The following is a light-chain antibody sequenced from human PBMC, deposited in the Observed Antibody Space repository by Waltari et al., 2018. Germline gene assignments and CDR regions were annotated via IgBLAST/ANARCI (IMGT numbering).Light chain of an antibody. J-gene: IGKJ1*01. V-gene: IGKV2-30*01. CDR2: KVS. CDR1: QSLVYSGTNTY. Sequence: DVVLTQSPLSLPVTLGQPASISCRSSQSLVYSGTNTYLYWFHQRPGQSPRRLIYKVSDRDSGVPDRFSGRGSGTDFTLKISKVEAEDVGIYYCMQGTHWPRTFGQGTKVEIK. CDR3: MQGTHWPRT.